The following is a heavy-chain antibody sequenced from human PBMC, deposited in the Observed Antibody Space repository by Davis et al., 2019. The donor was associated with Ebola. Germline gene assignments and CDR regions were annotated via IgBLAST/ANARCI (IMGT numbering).Heavy chain of an antibody. V-gene: IGHV3-21*01. CDR3: AREGYCSSTSCYIIIAAAGTGAFDI. J-gene: IGHJ3*02. Sequence: GGSLRLSCAASGFTFSSYSMNWVRQAPGKGLEWVSSISSSSSYIYYADSVKGRFTISRDNAKNSLYLQMNSLRAEDTAVYYCAREGYCSSTSCYIIIAAAGTGAFDIWGQGTMGTVSS. CDR2: ISSSSSYI. CDR1: GFTFSSYS. D-gene: IGHD2-2*02.